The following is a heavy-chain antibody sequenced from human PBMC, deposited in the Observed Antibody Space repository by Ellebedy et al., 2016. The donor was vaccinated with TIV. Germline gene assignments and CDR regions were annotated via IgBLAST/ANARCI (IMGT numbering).Heavy chain of an antibody. V-gene: IGHV1-3*01. Sequence: AASVKVSCKASGYTFISYAMHWVRQAPGQRLEWMGWINAGNGNTKYSQKFQGRVTMTEDTSTDTAYMELSSLRYEDTAVYYCATASRWVGADSFGLGYYFDYWGQGTLVTVSS. CDR1: GYTFISYA. J-gene: IGHJ4*02. CDR3: ATASRWVGADSFGLGYYFDY. CDR2: INAGNGNT. D-gene: IGHD1-26*01.